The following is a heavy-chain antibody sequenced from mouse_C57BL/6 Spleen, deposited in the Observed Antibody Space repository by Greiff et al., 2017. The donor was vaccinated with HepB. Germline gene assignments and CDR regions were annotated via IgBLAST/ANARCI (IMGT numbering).Heavy chain of an antibody. J-gene: IGHJ2*01. D-gene: IGHD3-2*02. CDR1: GYTFTSYW. CDR3: ARGGQAYYFDY. CDR2: IDPSDSYT. V-gene: IGHV1-69*01. Sequence: QLQQSGAELVMPGASVKLSCKASGYTFTSYWMHWVKQRPGQGLEWIGEIDPSDSYTNYNQKFKGKSTLTVDKSSSTAYMQLSSLTSEDSAVYYCARGGQAYYFDYWGQGTTLTVSS.